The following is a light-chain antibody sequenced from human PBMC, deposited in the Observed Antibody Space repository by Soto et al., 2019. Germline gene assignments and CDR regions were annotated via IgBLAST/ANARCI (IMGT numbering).Light chain of an antibody. V-gene: IGKV3-15*01. CDR1: QSLNSK. J-gene: IGKJ1*01. CDR3: QQYDFWPRT. CDR2: GVS. Sequence: EIVMTQSPATLSVSPWQSATLSCMASQSLNSKLAWYQQKPGQAPRLLIYGVSTRATGIPARFSGSGSGTEFTLTISSLQSEDFAVYYCQQYDFWPRTFGQGTKVAIK.